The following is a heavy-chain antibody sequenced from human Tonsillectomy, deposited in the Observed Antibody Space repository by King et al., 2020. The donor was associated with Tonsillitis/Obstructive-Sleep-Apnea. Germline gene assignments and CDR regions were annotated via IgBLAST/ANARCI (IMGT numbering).Heavy chain of an antibody. CDR1: GGSISSSSYY. CDR3: ARGRFLEWLLDWFDP. Sequence: LQLQESGPGLVKPSETLSLTCTVSGGSISSSSYYWGWIRQPPGKGLEWIGSIYYSGSTYYNPSLKSRVTISVDTSKNQFSLKLSSVTAAETAVYYCARGRFLEWLLDWFDPWGQGTLVTVSS. J-gene: IGHJ5*02. CDR2: IYYSGST. D-gene: IGHD3-3*01. V-gene: IGHV4-39*01.